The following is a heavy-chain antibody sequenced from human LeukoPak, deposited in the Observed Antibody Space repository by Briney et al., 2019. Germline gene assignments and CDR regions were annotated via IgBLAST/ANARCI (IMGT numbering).Heavy chain of an antibody. CDR3: ARQPVVNRGAVASNFDY. D-gene: IGHD6-19*01. CDR1: GGLISSSTTYY. J-gene: IGHJ4*02. CDR2: IYFNGIT. V-gene: IGHV4-39*01. Sequence: PSETLSLTCSVSGGLISSSTTYYWAWIRQPRGKGLGWIGSIYFNGITYYNASLESRVTVSVDTYNNHFSLGLTSLSAADTAVYYCARQPVVNRGAVASNFDYWGQGTLVTVSS.